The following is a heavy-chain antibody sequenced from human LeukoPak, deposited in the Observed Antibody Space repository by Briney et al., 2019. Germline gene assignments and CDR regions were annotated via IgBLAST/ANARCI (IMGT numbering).Heavy chain of an antibody. D-gene: IGHD1-26*01. CDR3: ARGGSYLEYYYYYYMDV. CDR1: GYTFTGYY. Sequence: ASVKVSYKASGYTFTGYYMHWVRQAPGQGLEWMGWINPNSGGTNYAQKFQGRVTMTRDTSISTAYMELSRLRSDDTAVYYCARGGSYLEYYYYYYMDVWGKGTTVTVSS. J-gene: IGHJ6*03. V-gene: IGHV1-2*02. CDR2: INPNSGGT.